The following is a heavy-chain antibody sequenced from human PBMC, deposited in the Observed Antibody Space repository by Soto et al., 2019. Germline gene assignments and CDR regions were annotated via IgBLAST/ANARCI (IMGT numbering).Heavy chain of an antibody. V-gene: IGHV1-69*01. CDR2: IIPIFGTA. CDR1: GGTFSSYA. D-gene: IGHD5-12*01. J-gene: IGHJ4*02. CDR3: ARSPGYSGYDSNKDSFDY. Sequence: QVQLVQSGAEVKKPGSSVKVSCKASGGTFSSYAISWVRQAPGQGLEWMGGIIPIFGTANYAQKFQGRVTITADESTSTAYMELSSLRSEDTAVYYCARSPGYSGYDSNKDSFDYWGQGTMVTVSS.